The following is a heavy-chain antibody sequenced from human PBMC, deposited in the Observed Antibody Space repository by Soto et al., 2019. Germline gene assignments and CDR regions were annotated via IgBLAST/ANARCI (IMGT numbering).Heavy chain of an antibody. CDR1: GGSVSNYY. CDR2: ISYSGTT. J-gene: IGHJ6*03. CDR3: ARGPYYYMYV. V-gene: IGHV4-59*02. Sequence: QVQLQESGPGLVKPSETLSLTCTVSGGSVSNYYWSWIRQPPGKGMEWLGIISYSGTTNYNPSLKSRVTISVDTSKNHFSLKLSSVTAADTAVYYCARGPYYYMYVCGKGTKVTVSS.